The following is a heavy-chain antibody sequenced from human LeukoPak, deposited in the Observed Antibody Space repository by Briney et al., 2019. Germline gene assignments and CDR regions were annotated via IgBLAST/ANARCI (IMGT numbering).Heavy chain of an antibody. J-gene: IGHJ4*02. CDR2: IYYSGST. CDR1: GGSISSYC. D-gene: IGHD5-18*01. Sequence: SETLSLTCTVSGGSISSYCWSWIRQPPGKGLEWIGYIYYSGSTNYNPSLKSRVTISVDTSKNQFSLKLSSVTAADTAVYYCARRDRYSSGQFDHWGQGTLVTVSS. CDR3: ARRDRYSSGQFDH. V-gene: IGHV4-59*08.